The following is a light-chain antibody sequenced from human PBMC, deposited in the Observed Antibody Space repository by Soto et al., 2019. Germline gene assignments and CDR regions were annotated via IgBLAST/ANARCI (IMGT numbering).Light chain of an antibody. CDR1: QLISYN. CDR3: QQRDSWPWT. Sequence: VITQSASTVSVSPGDRATLSCRVSQLISYNLAWYQQKPGQAPRLLIYGVSIRASGIPAGFRGSGSGTDFSLTISSLEPEDFAVYYCQQRDSWPWTFGQGTKVDIK. CDR2: GVS. J-gene: IGKJ1*01. V-gene: IGKV3D-15*01.